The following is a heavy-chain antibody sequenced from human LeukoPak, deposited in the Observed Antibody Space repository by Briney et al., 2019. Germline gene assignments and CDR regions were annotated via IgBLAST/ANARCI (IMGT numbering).Heavy chain of an antibody. Sequence: ASVKVSCKASGYTFTGYYMHWVRQAPGQGLEWMGRINPNSGGTNYAQKFQGRVTMTRDTSISTAYMELSRLRSDDTAVYYCARDFPSADMVRGVILNLIDHWGQGTLVTVSS. V-gene: IGHV1-2*06. CDR3: ARDFPSADMVRGVILNLIDH. CDR1: GYTFTGYY. CDR2: INPNSGGT. D-gene: IGHD3-10*01. J-gene: IGHJ5*02.